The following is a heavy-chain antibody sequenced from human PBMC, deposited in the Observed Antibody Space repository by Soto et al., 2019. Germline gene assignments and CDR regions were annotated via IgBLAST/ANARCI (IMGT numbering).Heavy chain of an antibody. CDR2: IYWDDDK. CDR3: AHRKYSNKSYYYYYGMDV. Sequence: QITLKESGPTLVKPTQTLTLTCTFSGFSLSTSGVGVGWIRQPPGKALEWLALIYWDDDKRYSPSLKSRLTITKDTSKNQVVLTMTNMDPVDTATYYCAHRKYSNKSYYYYYGMDVWGQGTTVTVSS. J-gene: IGHJ6*02. CDR1: GFSLSTSGVG. D-gene: IGHD4-4*01. V-gene: IGHV2-5*02.